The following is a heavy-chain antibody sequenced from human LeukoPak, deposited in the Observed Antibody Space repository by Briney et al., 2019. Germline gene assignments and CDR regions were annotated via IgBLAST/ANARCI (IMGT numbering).Heavy chain of an antibody. J-gene: IGHJ5*02. CDR1: GGTFSSYA. CDR3: AGAILYSSGRWFDP. D-gene: IGHD6-19*01. Sequence: SVKVSCKASGGTFSSYAISWVRQAPGQGLEWMGRIIPIFGTANYAQKFQGRVTITTDESTSTAYMELSSLRSEDTAVYYCAGAILYSSGRWFDPWGQGTLVTVSS. CDR2: IIPIFGTA. V-gene: IGHV1-69*05.